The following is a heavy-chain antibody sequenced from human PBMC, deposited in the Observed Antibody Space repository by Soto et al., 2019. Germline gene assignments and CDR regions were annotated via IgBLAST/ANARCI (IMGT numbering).Heavy chain of an antibody. CDR2: ISGSGGST. CDR1: GFTFSNYA. V-gene: IGHV3-23*01. CDR3: AKDQGSSWYEIDY. J-gene: IGHJ4*02. D-gene: IGHD6-13*01. Sequence: VPLLESGGGLVQPGGSLRLSCAASGFTFSNYAVTWVRQAPGKGLEWVSTISGSGGSTYHADSVKGRFTISRDNSKNTLYLQMNSLRAEDTAVYYCAKDQGSSWYEIDYWGQGTLVTVSS.